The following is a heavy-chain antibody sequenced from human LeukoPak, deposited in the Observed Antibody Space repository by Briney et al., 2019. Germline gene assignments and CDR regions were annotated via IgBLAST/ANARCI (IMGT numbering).Heavy chain of an antibody. J-gene: IGHJ5*02. CDR2: ISYDGSNK. CDR3: VRDVPHIVVVTSHWFDP. Sequence: GRSLRLSCAVSGFTFSSYAMHWVREAPGKGLEGGAVISYDGSNKYYADSVKGRFTISRDNSKNTLYLQMYSLRAEDTAVDYCVRDVPHIVVVTSHWFDPWGQGTLVTVSS. D-gene: IGHD2-21*02. V-gene: IGHV3-30-3*01. CDR1: GFTFSSYA.